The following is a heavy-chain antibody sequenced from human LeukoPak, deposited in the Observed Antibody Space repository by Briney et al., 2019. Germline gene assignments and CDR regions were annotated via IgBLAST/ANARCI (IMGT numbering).Heavy chain of an antibody. V-gene: IGHV4-34*01. CDR2: INHSGST. CDR1: GGSFSGYY. Sequence: SETLSLTCAVYGGSFSGYYWSWIRQPPGKGLEWIGEINHSGSTNYNPSPKSRVTISVDTSKNQFSLKLSSVTAADTAVYYCARRTKRQWLKFDYWGQGTLVTVSS. J-gene: IGHJ4*02. D-gene: IGHD6-19*01. CDR3: ARRTKRQWLKFDY.